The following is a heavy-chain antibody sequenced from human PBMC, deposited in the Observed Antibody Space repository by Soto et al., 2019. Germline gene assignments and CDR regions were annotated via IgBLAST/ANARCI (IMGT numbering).Heavy chain of an antibody. CDR1: GGSISSYY. D-gene: IGHD3-22*01. J-gene: IGHJ4*02. CDR2: IYYSGST. CDR3: ARGGVDYYDSSGYYFSPYYFDY. V-gene: IGHV4-59*12. Sequence: PSETLSLTCTVSGGSISSYYWSWIRQPPGKGLEWIGYIYYSGSTNYNPSLKSRVTISVDTSKNQFSLHLTSVTAADTAVYYCARGGVDYYDSSGYYFSPYYFDYWGQGTLVTVSS.